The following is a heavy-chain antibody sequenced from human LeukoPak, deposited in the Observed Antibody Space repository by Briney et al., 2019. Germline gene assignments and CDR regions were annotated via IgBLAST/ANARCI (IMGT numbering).Heavy chain of an antibody. CDR2: SSPYNGKT. J-gene: IGHJ4*02. Sequence: GASVKVSCKTSGCPFISFVIAWLRQAPGQGLEWLGWSSPYNGKTEYSQKLQDRVTMTTDPSTSTAYMEMRSLRSDDTAVYYCARDPDKFNGRYSYFDYWGQGTLVTVSS. CDR1: GCPFISFV. D-gene: IGHD5-18*01. V-gene: IGHV1-18*01. CDR3: ARDPDKFNGRYSYFDY.